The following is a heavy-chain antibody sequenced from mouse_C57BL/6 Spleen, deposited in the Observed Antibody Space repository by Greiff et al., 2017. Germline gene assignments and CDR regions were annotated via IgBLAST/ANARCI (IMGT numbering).Heavy chain of an antibody. Sequence: QVQLKESGPELVTPGASVPISCKASGYAFRRSWMHWVKQRPGTGLEWIGRIYPGDGDTTYHGKFKGKATLTADHSSSTAYMQLSSLTSEASAVYVCARSYGNYGWYVDVWGTGTTVTVSS. CDR2: IYPGDGDT. CDR1: GYAFRRSW. D-gene: IGHD2-10*02. V-gene: IGHV1-82*01. J-gene: IGHJ1*03. CDR3: ARSYGNYGWYVDV.